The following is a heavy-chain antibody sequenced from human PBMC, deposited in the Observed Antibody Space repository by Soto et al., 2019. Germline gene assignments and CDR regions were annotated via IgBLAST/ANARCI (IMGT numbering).Heavy chain of an antibody. J-gene: IGHJ4*02. CDR1: GFTFSSYA. CDR3: AKTEQQLVSSWLELEY. D-gene: IGHD6-13*01. CDR2: ISGSGGST. V-gene: IGHV3-23*01. Sequence: SGGSLRLSCAASGFTFSSYAMSWVRHAPGKGLEWVSAISGSGGSTYYADSVKGRFNISRDNSKNTLYLQMNSLRAEDTAVYYCAKTEQQLVSSWLELEYWGQGSLVTVSA.